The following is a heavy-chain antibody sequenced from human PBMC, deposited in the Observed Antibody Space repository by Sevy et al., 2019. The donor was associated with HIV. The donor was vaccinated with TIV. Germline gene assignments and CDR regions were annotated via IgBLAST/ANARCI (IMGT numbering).Heavy chain of an antibody. J-gene: IGHJ6*02. D-gene: IGHD3-16*01. V-gene: IGHV3-21*01. CDR2: ITSDSTYV. CDR3: ARDAGVGAPYYYYGMDV. CDR1: GFTFRNYT. Sequence: GGSLRLSCAASGFTFRNYTMNWVRQAPGKGLQWVSSITSDSTYVFYADSLRGRFTISRDNAKNSLYLQMNSLRAEDTALYYCARDAGVGAPYYYYGMDVWGQGTTVTVSS.